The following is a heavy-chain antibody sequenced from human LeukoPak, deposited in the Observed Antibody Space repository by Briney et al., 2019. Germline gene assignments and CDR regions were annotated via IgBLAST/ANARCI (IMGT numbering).Heavy chain of an antibody. J-gene: IGHJ4*02. CDR1: GGSISSSSYY. D-gene: IGHD1-26*01. CDR3: ARPLVGATHPDY. V-gene: IGHV4-39*07. Sequence: PSETLSLTCTVSGGSISSSSYYWGWIRQPPGKGLEWIGSIYYSGSTYYNPSLKSRVTISVDTSKNQFSLKLSSVTAADTAVYYCARPLVGATHPDYWGQGTLVTVSA. CDR2: IYYSGST.